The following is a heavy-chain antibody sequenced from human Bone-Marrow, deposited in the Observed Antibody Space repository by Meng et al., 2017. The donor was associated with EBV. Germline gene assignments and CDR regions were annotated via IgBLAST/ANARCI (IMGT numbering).Heavy chain of an antibody. Sequence: QGQLVQSGAEVKKPGDSVKVSCKASGYTFTGYYMHWVRQAPGQGLEWMGRINPNSGGTNYAQKFQGRVTMTRDTSISTAYMELSRLRSDDTAVYYCARDRRIGYCSSTSCSPHGYWGQGTLVTVSS. D-gene: IGHD2-2*01. CDR2: INPNSGGT. V-gene: IGHV1-2*06. J-gene: IGHJ4*02. CDR3: ARDRRIGYCSSTSCSPHGY. CDR1: GYTFTGYY.